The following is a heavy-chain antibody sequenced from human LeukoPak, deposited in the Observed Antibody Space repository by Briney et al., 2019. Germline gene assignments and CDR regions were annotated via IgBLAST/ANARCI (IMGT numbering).Heavy chain of an antibody. CDR1: GFTFSSYW. J-gene: IGHJ4*02. Sequence: PGGSLRLSCAASGFTFSSYWMHWVRQAPGKGLVWVSRINSDGGSTSYADSVKGRFTISRDNAKNTLYLQMNSLRAEDTAVYYCAREPPARDEGQIDYWGQGTLVTVSS. CDR3: AREPPARDEGQIDY. CDR2: INSDGGST. V-gene: IGHV3-74*01.